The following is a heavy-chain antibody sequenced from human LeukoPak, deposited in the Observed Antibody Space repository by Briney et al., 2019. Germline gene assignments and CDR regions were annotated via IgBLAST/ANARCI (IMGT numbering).Heavy chain of an antibody. D-gene: IGHD1-7*01. CDR1: GSSVSSGDYY. V-gene: IGHV4-31*03. CDR3: ASGRELTATLPF. CDR2: IYYSGST. J-gene: IGHJ4*02. Sequence: SETLSLTCTVSGSSVSSGDYYWSWIRQHPGKGLEWIGYIYYSGSTYYNPSLKSRVTISVDTSKNQFSLDLNSVTAAGTAVYYCASGRELTATLPFWGQGTLVTVSS.